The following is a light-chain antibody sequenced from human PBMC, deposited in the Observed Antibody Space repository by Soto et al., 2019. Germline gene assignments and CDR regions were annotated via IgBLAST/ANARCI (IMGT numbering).Light chain of an antibody. V-gene: IGKV3-20*01. Sequence: LTHSPGDISLSPWGATHLSFEASQSVTSNYLAWYQQKPGQAPRLLIFGASIRATGIPDRFIGSGSGTDFTLTISRLEPEDFAVYYCQHYVTSPTTIGQGTKVDIK. J-gene: IGKJ1*01. CDR3: QHYVTSPTT. CDR2: GAS. CDR1: QSVTSNY.